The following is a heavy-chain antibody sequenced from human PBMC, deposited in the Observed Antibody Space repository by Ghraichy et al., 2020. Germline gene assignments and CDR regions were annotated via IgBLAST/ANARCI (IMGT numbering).Heavy chain of an antibody. Sequence: SGPALVKPTQTLTLTCTFSGFSLSTRGMCVSWIRQPPGKALEWLARIDWDDDKYYSTSLKTRLTISKDTSKNQVVLTMTNMDPVDTATDYCARIRRFGGDIRGRFDNWNYVRDYYYYYYMDVWGKGTTVTVSS. CDR3: ARIRRFGGDIRGRFDNWNYVRDYYYYYYMDV. D-gene: IGHD1-7*01. V-gene: IGHV2-70*11. CDR1: GFSLSTRGMC. J-gene: IGHJ6*03. CDR2: IDWDDDK.